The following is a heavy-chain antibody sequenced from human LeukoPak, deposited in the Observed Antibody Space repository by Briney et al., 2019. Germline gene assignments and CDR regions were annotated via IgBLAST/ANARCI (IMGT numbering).Heavy chain of an antibody. J-gene: IGHJ6*02. CDR1: GDSVASNSAA. CDR3: ARGRLRGSPAPYYYYGMDV. Sequence: SQILSLTCAISGDSVASNSAAWNWIRQSPSRGLEWLGRIYYRSKWYNDYAVSVKSRITINPDTSKNQFSLQLNSVTPEDTAVYYCARGRLRGSPAPYYYYGMDVWGQGTTVTVSS. CDR2: IYYRSKWYN. V-gene: IGHV6-1*01. D-gene: IGHD3-10*01.